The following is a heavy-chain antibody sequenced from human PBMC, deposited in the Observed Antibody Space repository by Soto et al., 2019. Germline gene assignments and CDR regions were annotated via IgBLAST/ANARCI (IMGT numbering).Heavy chain of an antibody. Sequence: EVQLLESGGGLVQPGGSLRLSCAASGFTFSSYAMTWVRQAPGKGREWVSAISGSGVSTYYADSVKGRFTISRDNSKNTLYLQMNSLSAEDTAVYYCAKPDDYDILTGYPDYWGQGTLVTVSS. CDR2: ISGSGVST. J-gene: IGHJ4*02. D-gene: IGHD3-9*01. CDR1: GFTFSSYA. CDR3: AKPDDYDILTGYPDY. V-gene: IGHV3-23*01.